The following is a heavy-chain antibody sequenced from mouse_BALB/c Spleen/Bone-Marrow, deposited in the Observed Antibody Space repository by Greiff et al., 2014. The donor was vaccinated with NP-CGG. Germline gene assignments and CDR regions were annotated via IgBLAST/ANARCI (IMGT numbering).Heavy chain of an antibody. D-gene: IGHD2-10*02. CDR2: IWRVGST. CDR1: GFSLTSYG. J-gene: IGHJ4*01. CDR3: AKNNKYGNYGGLDAMDY. Sequence: QVQLQQSGPSLVQPSQSLSITCTVSGFSLTSYGVHWVRQSPGKGLEWLGVIWRVGSTDYNAAFMSRLSITKDNSKSQVFFKMNSLQADDTAIYYCAKNNKYGNYGGLDAMDYWGQGTSVTVSS. V-gene: IGHV2-5-1*01.